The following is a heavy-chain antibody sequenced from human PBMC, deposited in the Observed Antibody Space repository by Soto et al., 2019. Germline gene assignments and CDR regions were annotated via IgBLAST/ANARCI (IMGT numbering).Heavy chain of an antibody. D-gene: IGHD4-17*01. V-gene: IGHV2-5*01. CDR3: VYRTVSNGVWFDP. Sequence: SGPTLVNPTQTLTLHRAFSGFSLSTTGGGGGWFRHPPGKATEWLALIYWNDDVRYSPSLRNRLTITNDTCENQVVLTMTNIDPLNTATYYFVYRTVSNGVWFDPWGQGILVTVSS. CDR1: GFSLSTTGGG. J-gene: IGHJ5*02. CDR2: IYWNDDV.